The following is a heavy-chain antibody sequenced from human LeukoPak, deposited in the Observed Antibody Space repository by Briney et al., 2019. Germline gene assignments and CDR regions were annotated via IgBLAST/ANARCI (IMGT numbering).Heavy chain of an antibody. D-gene: IGHD5-24*01. V-gene: IGHV3-53*01. CDR1: GFSITSNH. J-gene: IGHJ3*02. CDR3: ARVGDGYILRAFDI. CDR2: IYSGGST. Sequence: QSGGSLRLSCAASGFSITSNHMSWVRQAPGKGLEWVSVIYSGGSTYYADSVKGRFTISRDNSKNTLYLQMNSLRAEDTAVYYCARVGDGYILRAFDIWGQGTMVTVSS.